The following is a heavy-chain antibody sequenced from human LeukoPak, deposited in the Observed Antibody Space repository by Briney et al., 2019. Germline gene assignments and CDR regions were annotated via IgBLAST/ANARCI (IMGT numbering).Heavy chain of an antibody. Sequence: SETLSLTCAVYGGSFSGYYWSWIRQPPGKGPEWIGEINHSGSTNYNPSLKSRVTISVDTSKNQFSLKLSSVTAADTAVYYCARVVPAVRYMDVWGKGTTVTVSS. J-gene: IGHJ6*03. D-gene: IGHD2-2*01. CDR3: ARVVPAVRYMDV. CDR1: GGSFSGYY. CDR2: INHSGST. V-gene: IGHV4-34*01.